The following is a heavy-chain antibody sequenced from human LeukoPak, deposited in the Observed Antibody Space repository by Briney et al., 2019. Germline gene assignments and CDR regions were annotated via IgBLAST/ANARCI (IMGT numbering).Heavy chain of an antibody. CDR1: GNSFNNYW. CDR2: IYPGDSDT. D-gene: IGHD5-12*01. CDR3: ARRDSCFEFFDY. V-gene: IGHV5-51*01. Sequence: GESLKISCKGSGNSFNNYWDDWVPQMSGKGLERRGNIYPGDSDTRYSPSFEGQVTISAEKFICPAYLPWSGLEAPANAMDYRARRDSCFEFFDYWGQGTLVTVSS. J-gene: IGHJ4*02.